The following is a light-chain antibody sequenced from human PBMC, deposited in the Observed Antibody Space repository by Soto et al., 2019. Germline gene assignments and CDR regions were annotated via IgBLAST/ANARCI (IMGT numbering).Light chain of an antibody. V-gene: IGLV2-11*01. CDR2: DVS. CDR1: SSDVGVYNY. CDR3: CSYAGSYTWV. J-gene: IGLJ3*02. Sequence: QSVLTQPRSVSGSPGQSVTISCTGTSSDVGVYNYVSWYQQHPGKAPKVMIYDVSKRPSGVPDRFSGSKSGNTASLTISGLQAEDEADYYCCSYAGSYTWVFGGGTQLTVL.